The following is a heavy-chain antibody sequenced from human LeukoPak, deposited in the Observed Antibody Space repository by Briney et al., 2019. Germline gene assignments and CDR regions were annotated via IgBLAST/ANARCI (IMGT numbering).Heavy chain of an antibody. CDR1: GYTFTSYD. CDR2: IIPIFGTA. CDR3: ARGHTQWLRN. V-gene: IGHV1-69*13. J-gene: IGHJ4*02. D-gene: IGHD6-19*01. Sequence: GASVKVSCKASGYTFTSYDFNWLRQATGQGLEWMGGIIPIFGTANYAQKFQGRVTITADESTSTAYMELSSLRSEDTAVYYCARGHTQWLRNWGQGTLVTVSS.